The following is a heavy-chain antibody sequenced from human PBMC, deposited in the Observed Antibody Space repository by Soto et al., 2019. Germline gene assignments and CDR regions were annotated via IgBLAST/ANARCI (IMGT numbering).Heavy chain of an antibody. CDR2: ISYDGSNK. J-gene: IGHJ4*02. D-gene: IGHD1-1*01. Sequence: GGSLRLSCAASGFTFSSYAMHWVRQAPGKGLEWVAVISYDGSNKYYADSVKGRFTISRDNSKNTLYLQMNSLRAEDTAVYYCASLDGTGTSDYWGQGTLVTVSS. CDR3: ASLDGTGTSDY. CDR1: GFTFSSYA. V-gene: IGHV3-30-3*01.